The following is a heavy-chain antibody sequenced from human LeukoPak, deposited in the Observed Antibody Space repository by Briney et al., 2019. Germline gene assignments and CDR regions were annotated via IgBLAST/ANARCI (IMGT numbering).Heavy chain of an antibody. V-gene: IGHV4-34*01. J-gene: IGHJ6*04. CDR1: GGSFSGYY. CDR2: INHSGST. CDR3: AIESCTQVNYTTGMTA. D-gene: IGHD4-11*01. Sequence: SETLSLTCAVYGGSFSGYYWIWLRQPPGKGLEWIGEINHSGSTNYNPSLKSRVTISVDTPKKQFSLKLSTLPAATTAVYYRAIESCTQVNYTTGMTAWGKGPTAIAPS.